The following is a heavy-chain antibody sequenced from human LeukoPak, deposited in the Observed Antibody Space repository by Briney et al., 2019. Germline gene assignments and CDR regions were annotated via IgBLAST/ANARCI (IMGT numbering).Heavy chain of an antibody. V-gene: IGHV3-30-3*01. CDR3: AREARWGAFDI. CDR1: GFTFSSYA. CDR2: ISYDGSNK. J-gene: IGHJ3*02. D-gene: IGHD3-16*01. Sequence: GRSLRLSCAASGFTFSSYAMHWVRQAPGKGLEWLAFISYDGSNKYYADSVKARFTISRDNSKNTLYLQMNSLRAEDTAVYYCAREARWGAFDIWGQGTMVTVSS.